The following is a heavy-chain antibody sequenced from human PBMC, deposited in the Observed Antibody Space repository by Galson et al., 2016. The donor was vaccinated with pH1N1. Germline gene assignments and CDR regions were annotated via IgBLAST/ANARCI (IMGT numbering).Heavy chain of an antibody. CDR2: INPNSGGT. CDR1: GYTFTDTY. CDR3: ACSETSNFFDF. J-gene: IGHJ2*01. D-gene: IGHD3-10*02. V-gene: IGHV1-2*02. Sequence: SVKVSCKASGYTFTDTYMHWVRRAPGQGLEWMGWINPNSGGTKYAQNFECRVTMTRDTSIRTAYIELSSLRYDDTAVYYCACSETSNFFDFCGRGTLVTVSS.